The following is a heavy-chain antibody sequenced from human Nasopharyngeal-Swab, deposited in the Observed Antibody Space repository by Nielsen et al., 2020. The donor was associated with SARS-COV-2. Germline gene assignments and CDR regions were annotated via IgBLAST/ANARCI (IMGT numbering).Heavy chain of an antibody. V-gene: IGHV4-31*02. CDR3: ASGHTNGYPYHSYYYMDV. D-gene: IGHD2-8*01. Sequence: WIRQPPGKGLEWIAFITYNGNTYYDPSLKSRVGLSLDTSGNQISLNLTAVTAADTAVYYCASGHTNGYPYHSYYYMDVWGKGTTVTVSS. CDR2: ITYNGNT. J-gene: IGHJ6*03.